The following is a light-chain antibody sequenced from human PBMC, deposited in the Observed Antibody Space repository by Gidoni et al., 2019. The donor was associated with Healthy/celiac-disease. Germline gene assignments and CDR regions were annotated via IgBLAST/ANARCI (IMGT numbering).Light chain of an antibody. CDR2: GAS. CDR1: QSVSSSY. V-gene: IGKV3-20*01. J-gene: IGKJ3*01. CDR3: QQYGSSPFT. Sequence: DIVLTPSPGTLSLAPGERATLSCRASQSVSSSYLAWYQQKPGQAPRLLIYGASSRATGIPDRFSGSGSGTDFTLTISRLEPEDFAVYYCQQYGSSPFTFGPGTKVDI.